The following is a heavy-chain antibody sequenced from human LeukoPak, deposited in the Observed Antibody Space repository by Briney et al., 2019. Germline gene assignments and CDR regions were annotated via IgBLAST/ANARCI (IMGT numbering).Heavy chain of an antibody. CDR1: GGSISGSIYY. J-gene: IGHJ6*03. CDR2: IYYSGST. V-gene: IGHV4-39*07. CDR3: ASGTDTGGYYYMDV. D-gene: IGHD7-27*01. Sequence: PSETLSLTCTVSGGSISGSIYYWGWIRQPPGKGLEWIGSIYYSGSTYYNPSLKSRVTISVDTSKNQFSLKLSSVTAADTAVYYCASGTDTGGYYYMDVWGKGTTVTVSS.